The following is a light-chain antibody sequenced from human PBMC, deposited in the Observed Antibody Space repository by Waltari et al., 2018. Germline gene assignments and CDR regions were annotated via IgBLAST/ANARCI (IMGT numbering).Light chain of an antibody. V-gene: IGKV1-8*01. CDR3: QQYYNYPFT. J-gene: IGKJ4*01. CDR2: AAS. CDR1: QNISSS. Sequence: AIRMTQSPSSLSASTGDGVTITCRASQNISSSLAWYQQTSGKAPKLLIFAASTLQTGVPSRFSGSGSGTDLTLTISRLQSEDLGTYYCQQYYNYPFTFGGGTKVEL.